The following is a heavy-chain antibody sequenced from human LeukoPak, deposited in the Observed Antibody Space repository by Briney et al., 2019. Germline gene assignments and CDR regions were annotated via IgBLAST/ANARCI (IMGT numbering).Heavy chain of an antibody. CDR3: AKGRDGYNNGVGIDY. J-gene: IGHJ4*02. CDR1: GFTFSSYA. D-gene: IGHD5-24*01. V-gene: IGHV3-9*01. CDR2: ISWNSGSI. Sequence: GGSLRLSCAASGFTFSSYAMSWVRQAPGKGLEWVSGISWNSGSIGYADSVKGRLTISRDNAKNSLYLQMNSLRAEDTALYYCAKGRDGYNNGVGIDYWGQGTLVTVSS.